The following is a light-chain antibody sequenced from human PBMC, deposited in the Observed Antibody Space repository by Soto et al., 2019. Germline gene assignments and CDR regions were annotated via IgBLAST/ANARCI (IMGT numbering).Light chain of an antibody. CDR1: QTISSW. CDR3: QQYNSYPWT. CDR2: RAS. J-gene: IGKJ1*01. Sequence: DIQMTQSPSTLSASVGDRVTITCRASQTISSWLAWYQQKPGKAPKLLIYRASTLESGVPSRFSGSESGTEFTLNISSLQPDDFAIYYCQQYNSYPWTFGQGTKVEIK. V-gene: IGKV1-5*03.